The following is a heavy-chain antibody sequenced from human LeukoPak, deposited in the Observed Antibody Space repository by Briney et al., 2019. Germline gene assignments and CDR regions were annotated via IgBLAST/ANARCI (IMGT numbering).Heavy chain of an antibody. Sequence: PSETLSLTCTVSGGSISSGGYYWSWIRQSPGKGLEWIGYISHSGGTYYNSSLLSRVTISADRSKNQFFLTLGSVTAADTAVYFCARYGLLWFGESNCFDPWGQGTLVTVSS. CDR3: ARYGLLWFGESNCFDP. J-gene: IGHJ5*02. CDR1: GGSISSGGYY. CDR2: ISHSGGT. V-gene: IGHV4-30-2*06. D-gene: IGHD3-10*01.